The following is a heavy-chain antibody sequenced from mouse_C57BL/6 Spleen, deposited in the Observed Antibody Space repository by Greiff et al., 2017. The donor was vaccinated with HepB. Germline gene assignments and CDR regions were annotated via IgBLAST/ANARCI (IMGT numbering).Heavy chain of an antibody. CDR3: ARYGYYGSSYYFDY. CDR1: GYTFTSYW. Sequence: QVQLQQPGAELVKPGASVKLSCKASGYTFTSYWMHWVKQRPGRGLEWIGRIDPISGGTKYNEKFKSKATLTVDKPSSTAYMQLSSLTSEDSAVYYCARYGYYGSSYYFDYWGQGTTLTVSS. D-gene: IGHD1-1*01. V-gene: IGHV1-72*01. J-gene: IGHJ2*01. CDR2: IDPISGGT.